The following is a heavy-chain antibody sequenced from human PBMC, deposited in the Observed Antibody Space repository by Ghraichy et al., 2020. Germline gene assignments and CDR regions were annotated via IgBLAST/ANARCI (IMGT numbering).Heavy chain of an antibody. J-gene: IGHJ4*02. Sequence: GESLNISCKGSGYSFTSYWIGWVRQMPGKGLEWVGIIYPGDSDTRYSTSFQGQVTISADKSISTAYLQWSSLKASDTAMYYCARRRDYVFDYWGQGTLVTVSS. CDR1: GYSFTSYW. D-gene: IGHD4-17*01. CDR3: ARRRDYVFDY. V-gene: IGHV5-51*01. CDR2: IYPGDSDT.